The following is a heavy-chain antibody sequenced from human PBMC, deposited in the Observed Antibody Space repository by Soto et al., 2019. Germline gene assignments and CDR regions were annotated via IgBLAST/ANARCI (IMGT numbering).Heavy chain of an antibody. J-gene: IGHJ4*02. CDR1: GFTFSNAW. V-gene: IGHV3-15*01. D-gene: IGHD6-6*01. CDR2: IKSKTDGGTT. CDR3: TTVDSSSSSGHLRY. Sequence: EVQLVESGGGLVKPGGSLRLSCAASGFTFSNAWMSWVRQAPGKGLEWVGRIKSKTDGGTTDYAAPVKGRFTISRDDSKNTLYLQMNSLKTEDTAVYYCTTVDSSSSSGHLRYWGQGTLVTVSS.